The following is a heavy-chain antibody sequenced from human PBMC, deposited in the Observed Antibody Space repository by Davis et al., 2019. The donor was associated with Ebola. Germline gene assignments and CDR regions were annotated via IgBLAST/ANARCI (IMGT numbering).Heavy chain of an antibody. J-gene: IGHJ6*02. CDR1: GYTFTDYW. CDR2: VYPGDSDT. CDR3: ARHVLGLLPGDNYYYGMDV. D-gene: IGHD3-16*01. Sequence: GESLKISCKGSGYTFTDYWVGWVRQLPGKGLEWMGIVYPGDSDTRYSPSFQGQVTISADKSISTAYLEWSSLKASDTAMYYCARHVLGLLPGDNYYYGMDVWGQGTTVTVSS. V-gene: IGHV5-51*01.